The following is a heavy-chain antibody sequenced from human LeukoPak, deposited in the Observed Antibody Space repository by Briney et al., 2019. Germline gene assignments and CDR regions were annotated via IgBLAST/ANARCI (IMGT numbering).Heavy chain of an antibody. Sequence: GGSVRLSCVASGFTFSENWMHWVRQAPGKGLAWVSHINRDGGLTNYADSVKGRFTISRDNARNTVYLQMSSLRVEDTAIYFCAREEHRLAEAGTSAFGLGGQGTLVTVSP. CDR3: AREEHRLAEAGTSAFGL. J-gene: IGHJ3*01. CDR1: GFTFSENW. D-gene: IGHD6-13*01. CDR2: INRDGGLT. V-gene: IGHV3-74*01.